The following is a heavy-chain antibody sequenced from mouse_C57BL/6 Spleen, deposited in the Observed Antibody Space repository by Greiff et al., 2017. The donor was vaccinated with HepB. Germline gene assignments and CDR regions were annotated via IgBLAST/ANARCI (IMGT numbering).Heavy chain of an antibody. CDR1: GYTFTSYW. CDR2: IYPGSGST. CDR3: ARDDCYGSSSYFDV. V-gene: IGHV1-55*01. J-gene: IGHJ1*03. D-gene: IGHD1-1*01. Sequence: QVQLQQSGAELVKPGASVKMSCKASGYTFTSYWITWVKQRPGQGLEWIGDIYPGSGSTNYNEKFKSKATLTVDTSSSTAYMQLSSLTSEDSAVYDGARDDCYGSSSYFDVWGTGTTVTVSS.